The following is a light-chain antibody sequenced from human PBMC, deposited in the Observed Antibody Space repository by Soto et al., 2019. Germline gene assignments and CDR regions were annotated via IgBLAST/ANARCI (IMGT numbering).Light chain of an antibody. Sequence: QLTQSPSSLSASIGDRVTITCRASQGISSYLAWYQQKPGKAPKLLIYKASMLQGGFPSRCSGSGSGTEFTLTISILQQDVFATYYRQNYNTLKTFGQGAKV. V-gene: IGKV1-5*03. CDR2: KAS. CDR1: QGISSY. CDR3: QNYNTLKT. J-gene: IGKJ1*01.